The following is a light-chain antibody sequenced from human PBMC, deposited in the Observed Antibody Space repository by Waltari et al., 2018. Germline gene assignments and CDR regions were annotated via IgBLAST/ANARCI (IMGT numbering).Light chain of an antibody. CDR1: YPHTQPSH. V-gene: IGLV1-47*01. Sequence: QSALTQPPSASGTPGQRVTISCSGGYPHTQPSHLSWYQQVPGPAPKLLIYKNNQRPSEVPDRFSGSKSGTSASLAISGLRSEDEADYYCAAWDASLSEWVFGGGTKVTVL. CDR2: KNN. J-gene: IGLJ3*02. CDR3: AAWDASLSEWV.